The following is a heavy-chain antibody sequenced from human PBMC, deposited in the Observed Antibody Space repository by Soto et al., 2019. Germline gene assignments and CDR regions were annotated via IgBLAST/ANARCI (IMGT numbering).Heavy chain of an antibody. CDR3: GTCRTHSYAMDF. J-gene: IGHJ6*02. CDR1: GYSFTSYG. Sequence: ASVKVSCKASGYSFTSYGIGWVRQVPGQGPEWMGWISPYNGRTNYAQSVKGRVVMTTDISTNTVYLELRSLRSDDSAIYYCGTCRTHSYAMDFWGQGTTVTGSS. V-gene: IGHV1-18*01. CDR2: ISPYNGRT. D-gene: IGHD5-18*01.